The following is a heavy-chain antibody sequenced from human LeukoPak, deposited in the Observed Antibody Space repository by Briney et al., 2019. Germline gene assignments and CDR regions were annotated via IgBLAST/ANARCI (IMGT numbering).Heavy chain of an antibody. D-gene: IGHD1-1*01. J-gene: IGHJ4*02. Sequence: PSETLSLTCVVSGDSVSSFHWNWIRQLPGKGLEWIGCLSYTGKTDYNPSLAGRVTISLDTSKNQGFSLRLRSVTAADTAVYYCSEGYLEPFDHWGQGILVTVSS. CDR3: SEGYLEPFDH. CDR2: LSYTGKT. CDR1: GDSVSSFH. V-gene: IGHV4-59*02.